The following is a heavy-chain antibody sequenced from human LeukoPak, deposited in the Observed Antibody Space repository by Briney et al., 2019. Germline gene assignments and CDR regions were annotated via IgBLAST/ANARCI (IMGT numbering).Heavy chain of an antibody. D-gene: IGHD3-10*01. CDR3: ARGTMVRGVPYYFDY. CDR2: IYHSGST. V-gene: IGHV4-59*12. J-gene: IGHJ4*02. Sequence: PSETLSLTCTVSGGSIRNYYWSWIRQPPGKGLEWIGYIYHSGSTYYNPSLKSRVTISVDRSKNQFSLKLSSVTAADTAVYYCARGTMVRGVPYYFDYWGQGTLVTVSS. CDR1: GGSIRNYY.